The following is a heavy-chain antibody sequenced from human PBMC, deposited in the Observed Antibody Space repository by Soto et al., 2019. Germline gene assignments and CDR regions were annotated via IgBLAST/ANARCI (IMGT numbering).Heavy chain of an antibody. D-gene: IGHD4-4*01. CDR2: INPDGNVG. V-gene: IGHV3-7*03. Sequence: GGSLRLSCVGSGFTFSTYWMNWVRQAPGKGLEWVANINPDGNVGTYVDSVRGRFTTSRDNAKNPLYLQMNSLRADDTAVYLCAGWGGHDYNYWGQGIMVTVSS. J-gene: IGHJ4*02. CDR3: AGWGGHDYNY. CDR1: GFTFSTYW.